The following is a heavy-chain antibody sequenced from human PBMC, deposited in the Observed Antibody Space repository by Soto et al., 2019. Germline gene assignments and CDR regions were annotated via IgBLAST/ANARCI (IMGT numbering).Heavy chain of an antibody. CDR1: GYTFTTYG. D-gene: IGHD6-19*01. Sequence: QVQLVQSGAEVKKPGASVKVSCKASGYTFTTYGISWVRQAPGQGLEWMGWINGYNGNTNYVQKLQGRVTMTTDTSTSPAYMELRGPRSDDTAGYYCAGQPVAGTYFDYWGQGTLVTVSS. CDR3: AGQPVAGTYFDY. J-gene: IGHJ4*02. CDR2: INGYNGNT. V-gene: IGHV1-18*01.